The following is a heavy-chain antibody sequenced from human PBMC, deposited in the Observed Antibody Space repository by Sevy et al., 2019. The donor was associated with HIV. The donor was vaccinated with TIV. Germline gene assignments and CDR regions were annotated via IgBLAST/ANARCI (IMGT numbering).Heavy chain of an antibody. D-gene: IGHD3-16*01. Sequence: SETLSLTCSVSGDSISSYFWTWVRQSPGKGLEWIGNVYFTGNTDYSPSLKSRVTLSLDTSKSQFSLTLKSVTAADTAILFFGGGSSTRSRVLDYWGQGTLVTVSS. CDR1: GDSISSYF. J-gene: IGHJ4*02. V-gene: IGHV4-59*03. CDR2: VYFTGNT. CDR3: GGGSSTRSRVLDY.